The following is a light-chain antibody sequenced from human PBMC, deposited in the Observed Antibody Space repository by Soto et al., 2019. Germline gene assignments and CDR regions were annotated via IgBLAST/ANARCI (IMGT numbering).Light chain of an antibody. CDR1: QSVSDY. CDR3: EQRSIWPLYT. V-gene: IGKV3-11*01. CDR2: DAS. Sequence: EILLTQSPATLSLSPGERATLSCRASQSVSDYLAWYQQEPGQAPRLLIYDASNRATGIPARFSGSGFGTDFTLTISSLEPEDFAVYYCEQRSIWPLYTFGQGTKVDIK. J-gene: IGKJ2*01.